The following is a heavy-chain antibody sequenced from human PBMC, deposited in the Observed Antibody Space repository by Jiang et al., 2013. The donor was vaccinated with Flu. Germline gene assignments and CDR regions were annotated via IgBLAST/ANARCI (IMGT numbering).Heavy chain of an antibody. CDR2: IYTGGTT. CDR1: GFTVSNNF. J-gene: IGHJ6*02. D-gene: IGHD4-23*01. V-gene: IGHV3-53*01. Sequence: QLLESGGGLIQPGGSLRLSCAASGFTVSNNFMSWVRQAPGKGLEWVSFIYTGGTTDYADSVKGRFTISRDNSKNTLYLQMNSLRVDDTAVYFCARVGWEWELRYYYNAMDVWGQGTMVTVSS. CDR3: ARVGWEWELRYYYNAMDV.